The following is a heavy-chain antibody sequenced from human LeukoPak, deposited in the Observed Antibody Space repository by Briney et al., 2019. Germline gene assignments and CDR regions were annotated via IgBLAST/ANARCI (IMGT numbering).Heavy chain of an antibody. CDR2: VYHSGSS. CDR3: AGRNYYDSTGYWNW. CDR1: GGSISSYY. V-gene: IGHV4-4*02. Sequence: SETLSLTCTVSGGSISSYYWSWVRQPPGKGLEWIGEVYHSGSSNYNPSLKSRVSMSVDKSKNQFSLKLRSVTAADTAVYYCAGRNYYDSTGYWNWWGHGILVTVSS. J-gene: IGHJ4*01. D-gene: IGHD3-22*01.